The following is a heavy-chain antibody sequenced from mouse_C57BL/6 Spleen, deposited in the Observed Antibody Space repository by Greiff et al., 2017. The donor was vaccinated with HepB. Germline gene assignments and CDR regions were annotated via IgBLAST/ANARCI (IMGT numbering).Heavy chain of an antibody. CDR2: ISSGSSTI. CDR3: AKDDGSVAMDY. V-gene: IGHV5-17*01. J-gene: IGHJ4*01. Sequence: EVKLMESGGGLVKPGGSLKLSCAASGFTFSDYGMHWVRQAPEKGLEWVAYISSGSSTIYYADTVKGRFTISRDNAKNTLFLQMTSLRSEDTAMYYCAKDDGSVAMDYWGQGTSVTVSS. CDR1: GFTFSDYG. D-gene: IGHD1-1*01.